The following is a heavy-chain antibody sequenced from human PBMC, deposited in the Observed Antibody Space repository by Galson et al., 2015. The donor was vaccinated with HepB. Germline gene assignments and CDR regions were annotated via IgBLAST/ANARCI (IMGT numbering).Heavy chain of an antibody. CDR1: GFTFSSYG. J-gene: IGHJ4*02. CDR2: ISYDGSNK. Sequence: SLRLSCAASGFTFSSYGMHWVRQAPGKGLEWVAVISYDGSNKYYADSVKGRFTISRDNSKNTLYLQMNSLRAEDTAVYYCAKDSHTDYWGQGTLVTVSS. CDR3: AKDSHTDY. V-gene: IGHV3-30*18.